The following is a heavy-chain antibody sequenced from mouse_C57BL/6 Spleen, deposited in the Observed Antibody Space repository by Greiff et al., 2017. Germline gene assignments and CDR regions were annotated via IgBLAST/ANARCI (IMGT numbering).Heavy chain of an antibody. CDR3: AKGFFDD. D-gene: IGHD3-3*01. Sequence: DVMLVESGGGLVKPGGSLKLSCAASGFTFSDYGMHWVRQAPEKGLEWVAYISSGSSTIYYADTVKGRFTISRDNAKNTLFLQMTSLRSEDTAMYYCAKGFFDDWGQGTTLTGSS. CDR1: GFTFSDYG. J-gene: IGHJ2*01. V-gene: IGHV5-17*01. CDR2: ISSGSSTI.